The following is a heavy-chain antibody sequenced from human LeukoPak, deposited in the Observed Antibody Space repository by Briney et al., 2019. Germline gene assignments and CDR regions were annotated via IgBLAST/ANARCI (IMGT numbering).Heavy chain of an antibody. J-gene: IGHJ5*02. V-gene: IGHV1-69*13. D-gene: IGHD2-21*02. CDR1: GGTFSSYA. Sequence: SVKVSCKASGGTFSSYAISWVRQAPGQGLEWMGGIIPIFGTANYAQKFQGRVTITADESTSAAYMELSSLRSEDTAVYYCARDGLEWSPDTLAYCGGDCYSRWFDPWGQGTLVTVSS. CDR2: IIPIFGTA. CDR3: ARDGLEWSPDTLAYCGGDCYSRWFDP.